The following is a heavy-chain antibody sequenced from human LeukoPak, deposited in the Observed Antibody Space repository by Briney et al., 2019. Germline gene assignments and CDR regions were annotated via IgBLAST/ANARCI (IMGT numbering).Heavy chain of an antibody. CDR3: AREPSRGYYYDSSGSDAFDI. D-gene: IGHD3-22*01. CDR1: GYTFTSYA. CDR2: INAGNGNT. Sequence: ASVKVSCKASGYTFTSYAMHWVRQAPGQRLEWMGWINAGNGNTKYSQKFQGRVTITRDTSASTAYMELRSLRSDDTAVYYCAREPSRGYYYDSSGSDAFDIWGQGTMVTVSS. V-gene: IGHV1-3*01. J-gene: IGHJ3*02.